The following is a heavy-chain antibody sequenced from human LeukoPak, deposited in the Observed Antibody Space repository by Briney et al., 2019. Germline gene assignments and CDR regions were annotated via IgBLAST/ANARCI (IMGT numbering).Heavy chain of an antibody. V-gene: IGHV3-21*01. D-gene: IGHD3-22*01. CDR3: ARDLKRVLYYYDSSGYIDY. CDR2: ISSSSSYI. Sequence: GGSLRLSCAASGFTFSSYAMSWVRQAPGKGLEWVSSISSSSSYIYYADSVKGRFTISRDNAKNSLYLQMNSLRAEDTAVYYCARDLKRVLYYYDSSGYIDYWGQGTLVTVSS. CDR1: GFTFSSYA. J-gene: IGHJ4*02.